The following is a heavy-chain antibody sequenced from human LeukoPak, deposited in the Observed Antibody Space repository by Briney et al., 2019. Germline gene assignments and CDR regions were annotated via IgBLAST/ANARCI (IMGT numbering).Heavy chain of an antibody. J-gene: IGHJ6*03. Sequence: ASVKLSFTAFGYTFTSYDIKWVRQATGQGMELMGLLNPNSGNTGYVQKFQGRVTMTRNTSISTAYMAPSSLRSEDTAVYYCARFQTPYSYAFIYYYYYYMDVWGKGTTVTVSS. CDR3: ARFQTPYSYAFIYYYYYYMDV. CDR2: LNPNSGNT. D-gene: IGHD5-18*01. V-gene: IGHV1-8*01. CDR1: GYTFTSYD.